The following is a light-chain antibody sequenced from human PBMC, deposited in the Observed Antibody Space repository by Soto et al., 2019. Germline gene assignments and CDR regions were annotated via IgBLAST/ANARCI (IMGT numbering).Light chain of an antibody. V-gene: IGKV3-15*01. CDR3: QQYNNWPPWT. CDR2: GAS. CDR1: QSVSSN. J-gene: IGKJ1*01. Sequence: EIVMTQSPATLSVSPGERATLSCRASQSVSSNLAWYQQKPGQAPRLLIYGASTRATGIPARFSGSGSGTEFTLTISSLQSEDFAVYYRQQYNNWPPWTFGKGNKMEIK.